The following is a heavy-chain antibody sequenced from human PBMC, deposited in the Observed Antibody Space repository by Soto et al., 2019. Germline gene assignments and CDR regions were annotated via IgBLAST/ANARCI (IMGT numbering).Heavy chain of an antibody. Sequence: GGSLILSCAASGFTFSSYGMHWVRQAPGKGLEWVAIISYDGSNTYYADSVKGRFTVSRDNSKNTLYLQMNSLRAEDTAVFYCARDRGSGWYYFDYWGQGTLVTVSS. CDR3: ARDRGSGWYYFDY. D-gene: IGHD6-19*01. V-gene: IGHV3-30*03. CDR2: ISYDGSNT. J-gene: IGHJ4*02. CDR1: GFTFSSYG.